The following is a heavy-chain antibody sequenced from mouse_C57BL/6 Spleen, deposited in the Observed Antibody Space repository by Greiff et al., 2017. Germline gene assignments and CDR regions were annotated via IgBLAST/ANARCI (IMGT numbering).Heavy chain of an antibody. D-gene: IGHD1-1*01. Sequence: EVKLVESEGGLVQPGSSMKLSCTASGFTFSDYYMAWVRQVPEKGLEWVANINYDGSSTYYLDSLKSRFIISRDNAKNILYLQMSSLKSEDTATYYCARAPSSVFDYWGQGTTLTVSS. CDR2: INYDGSST. V-gene: IGHV5-16*01. J-gene: IGHJ2*01. CDR1: GFTFSDYY. CDR3: ARAPSSVFDY.